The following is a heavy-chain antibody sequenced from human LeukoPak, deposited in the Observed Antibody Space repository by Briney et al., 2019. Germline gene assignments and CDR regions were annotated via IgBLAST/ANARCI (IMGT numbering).Heavy chain of an antibody. CDR1: GYTFTRYY. CDR3: AREGYCSGGSCYSFDY. J-gene: IGHJ4*02. CDR2: INPSGGST. D-gene: IGHD2-15*01. V-gene: IGHV1-46*01. Sequence: ASVKVSCKASGYTFTRYYMYWVRQAPGQGLEWMGIINPSGGSTSYAQKFQGRVTVTRDMSTSTVYMELSSLKSEDTAVYYCAREGYCSGGSCYSFDYWGQGTLVTVSS.